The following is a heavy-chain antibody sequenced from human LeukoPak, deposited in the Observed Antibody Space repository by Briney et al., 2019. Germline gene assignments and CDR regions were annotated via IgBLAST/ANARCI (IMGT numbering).Heavy chain of an antibody. D-gene: IGHD5-18*01. CDR1: GFTFSSYS. Sequence: NPGGSLRLSCAASGFTFSSYSMNWVRQAPGKGLEWVSSISSSSSYIYYADSVKGRFTISRDNAKNSLYLQMNSLRAEDTAVYYCAREGEGYSYGPLIYYYYGMDVWGQGTTVTVSS. CDR3: AREGEGYSYGPLIYYYYGMDV. V-gene: IGHV3-21*01. J-gene: IGHJ6*02. CDR2: ISSSSSYI.